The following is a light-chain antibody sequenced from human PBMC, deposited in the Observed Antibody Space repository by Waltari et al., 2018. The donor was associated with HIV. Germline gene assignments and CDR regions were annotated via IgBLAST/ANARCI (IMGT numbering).Light chain of an antibody. J-gene: IGLJ3*02. CDR1: SSALAAYKS. Sequence: QSALTQPASVSGSPGQSISLSCTGTSSALAAYKSVPWYQHHPGKAPKLIIYEVTNRPSGVSNRFSGSKSGHTASLTISGLQAEDEADYFCMSYISSATPEFGGGTKVTVL. V-gene: IGLV2-14*01. CDR2: EVT. CDR3: MSYISSATPE.